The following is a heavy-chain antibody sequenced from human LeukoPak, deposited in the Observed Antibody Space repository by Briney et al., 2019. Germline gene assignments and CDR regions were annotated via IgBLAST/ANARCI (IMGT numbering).Heavy chain of an antibody. Sequence: GGSLRLSCGASGFTFSDYYMSWIRQAPGKGLEWVSSISSSSSYIYYADSVKGRFTISRDNAKNSLYLQMNSLRAEDTAVYYCARKPTVTTGGVYYYYGMDVWGQGTTVTVSS. V-gene: IGHV3-11*06. CDR2: ISSSSSYI. CDR3: ARKPTVTTGGVYYYYGMDV. CDR1: GFTFSDYY. J-gene: IGHJ6*02. D-gene: IGHD4-11*01.